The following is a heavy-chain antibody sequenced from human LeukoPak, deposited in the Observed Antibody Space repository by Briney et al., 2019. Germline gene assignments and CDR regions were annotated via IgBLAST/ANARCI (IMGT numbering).Heavy chain of an antibody. D-gene: IGHD6-6*01. J-gene: IGHJ5*02. Sequence: VASVKVSCKTSGYNFISYSINWVRQAPGQGLEWMGWISPYMANTNYAQRFQGRVTMTIDTSTSTAFMELRSLRADDTAVYYCARDMGYSSSSGWFDTWGQGTLVTVSS. CDR3: ARDMGYSSSSGWFDT. CDR2: ISPYMANT. V-gene: IGHV1-18*01. CDR1: GYNFISYS.